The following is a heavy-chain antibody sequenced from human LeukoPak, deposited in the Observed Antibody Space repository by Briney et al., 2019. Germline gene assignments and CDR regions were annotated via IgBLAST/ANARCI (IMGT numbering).Heavy chain of an antibody. V-gene: IGHV3-23*01. Sequence: GGSLRLSCEASGFTFTTYAMTWVRQAPGKGLEWVSSISANGGDTYYADSVKGRFTISRDNSKNTLYLQMNSLRAEATAIYYRAKSMSTFYRGYFDYWGQGTLVTVSS. J-gene: IGHJ4*02. D-gene: IGHD5/OR15-5a*01. CDR2: ISANGGDT. CDR1: GFTFTTYA. CDR3: AKSMSTFYRGYFDY.